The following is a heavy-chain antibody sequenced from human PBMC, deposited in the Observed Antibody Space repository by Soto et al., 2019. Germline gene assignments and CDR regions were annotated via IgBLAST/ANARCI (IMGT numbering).Heavy chain of an antibody. CDR1: GGTFSSYA. V-gene: IGHV1-69*01. J-gene: IGHJ4*02. CDR2: IIPIFGTA. D-gene: IGHD1-26*01. Sequence: QVQLVQSGAEVKKPGSSVKVPCKASGGTFSSYAISWVRQAPGQGLEWMGGIIPIFGTANYAQKFQGRVTITADESTSTAYMELSSLRSEDTAVYYCARGEQRELQRGYYFDYWGQGTLVTVSS. CDR3: ARGEQRELQRGYYFDY.